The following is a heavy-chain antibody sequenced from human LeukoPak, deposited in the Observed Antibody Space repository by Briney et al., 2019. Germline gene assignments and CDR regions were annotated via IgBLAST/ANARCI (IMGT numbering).Heavy chain of an antibody. CDR1: GGSISSYY. CDR3: ARASDYFDY. V-gene: IGHV4-59*01. Sequence: SETLSLTCTVSGGSISSYYWSWIRQPPGKGLEWIGYIYYSGSTNYNPSLKSRVTISVDTSKNQFSLKLSSVTAADTAVYYCARASDYFDYWGQGTLVTVSS. J-gene: IGHJ4*02. CDR2: IYYSGST.